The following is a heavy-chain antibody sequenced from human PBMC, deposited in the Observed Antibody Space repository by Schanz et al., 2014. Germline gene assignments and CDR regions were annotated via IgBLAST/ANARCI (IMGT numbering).Heavy chain of an antibody. J-gene: IGHJ5*02. CDR1: GITFSGYS. V-gene: IGHV3-48*04. CDR2: ISGSSSTK. D-gene: IGHD3-16*01. Sequence: EVQLVESGGGLAQPGGSLRLSCAASGITFSGYSMNWVRQAPGKGLEWVSYISGSSSTKYYADSVKGRFTISRDNAKNLVYLQMNSLRAEDTAVYYCASDYNYFETEAPWGQGTRVTVSS. CDR3: ASDYNYFETEAP.